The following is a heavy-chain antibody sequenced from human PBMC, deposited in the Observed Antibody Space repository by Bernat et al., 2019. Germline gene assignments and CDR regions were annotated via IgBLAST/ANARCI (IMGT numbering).Heavy chain of an antibody. D-gene: IGHD5-18*01. CDR1: GGTFSSYA. J-gene: IGHJ2*01. Sequence: QVQLVQSGAEVKKPGSSVKVSCKASGGTFSSYAISWVRQAPGQGLEWMGGIIPSFGTANYAQKFQGRVTIPADESTSTAYMELSSLRSEDTAVYSCAAPLGYSYGSQHNWYFDLWGRGTLVTVSS. CDR2: IIPSFGTA. V-gene: IGHV1-69*12. CDR3: AAPLGYSYGSQHNWYFDL.